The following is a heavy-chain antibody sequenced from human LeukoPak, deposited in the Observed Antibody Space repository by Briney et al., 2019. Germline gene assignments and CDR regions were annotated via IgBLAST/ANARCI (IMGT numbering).Heavy chain of an antibody. CDR1: GSSFTSYW. CDR3: ARHEPYSSSKAGFDY. V-gene: IGHV5-51*01. CDR2: IYPGDSDT. J-gene: IGHJ4*02. D-gene: IGHD6-6*01. Sequence: GESLQISCKGSGSSFTSYWIGWVRQMPGKGLEWMGIIYPGDSDTRYSPSFQGQVTISADKSISTAYLQWSSLRASDTAMYYCARHEPYSSSKAGFDYWGQGTLVTVSS.